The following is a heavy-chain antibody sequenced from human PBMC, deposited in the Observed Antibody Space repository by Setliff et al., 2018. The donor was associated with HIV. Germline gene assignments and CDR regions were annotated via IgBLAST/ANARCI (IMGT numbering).Heavy chain of an antibody. V-gene: IGHV4-34*01. J-gene: IGHJ6*03. D-gene: IGHD2-8*02. CDR3: ARVSKTYWYSIPRDYYHHMDV. Sequence: PSETLSLTCAVYGGSFSDYYWSWIRQHPGKGQEWIGESNHSGRTIQSPSLGSRVTISIDTSKNQFSLKLSSGSAADTAVYYCARVSKTYWYSIPRDYYHHMDVWGKGTTVTVAS. CDR2: SNHSGRT. CDR1: GGSFSDYY.